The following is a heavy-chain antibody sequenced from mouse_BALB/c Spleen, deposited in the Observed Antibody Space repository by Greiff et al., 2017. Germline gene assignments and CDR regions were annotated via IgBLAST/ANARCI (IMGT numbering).Heavy chain of an antibody. CDR3: ARGPPYDYDEAWFAY. V-gene: IGHV2-6-7*01. D-gene: IGHD2-4*01. CDR1: GFSLTGYG. J-gene: IGHJ3*01. Sequence: VKLVESGPGLVAPSQSLSITCTVSGFSLTGYGVNWVRQPPGKGLEWLGMIWGDGSTDYNSALKSRLSISKDNSKSQVFLKMNSLQTDDTARYYCARGPPYDYDEAWFAYWGQGTLVTVSA. CDR2: IWGDGST.